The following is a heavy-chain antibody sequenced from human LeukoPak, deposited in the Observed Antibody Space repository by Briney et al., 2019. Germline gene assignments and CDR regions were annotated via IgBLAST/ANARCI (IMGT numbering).Heavy chain of an antibody. J-gene: IGHJ4*02. CDR3: ARDLDYGWGFLDC. Sequence: GGSLRLSCAASGFTFSSYWMSWVRQAPGKGLEWVANIKQDGSEKYYVDSVKGRFTISRDNAKSSLYLQMSSLRAEDTAVYYCARDLDYGWGFLDCWGQGTLVTVSS. D-gene: IGHD4-17*01. CDR1: GFTFSSYW. CDR2: IKQDGSEK. V-gene: IGHV3-7*01.